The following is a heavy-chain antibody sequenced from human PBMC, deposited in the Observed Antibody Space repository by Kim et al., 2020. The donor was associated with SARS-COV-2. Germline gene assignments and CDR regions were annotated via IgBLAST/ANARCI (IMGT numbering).Heavy chain of an antibody. CDR3: ARYSSSSAALS. Sequence: GGSLRLSCAASGFTFSSYWMSWVRQAPGKGLEWVANIKEDGSEKFYVDSVKGRFTISRDNTKNSLHLQMNSLRAEDTAVYYCARYSSSSAALSWGQGTLVTVSS. V-gene: IGHV3-7*01. CDR1: GFTFSSYW. D-gene: IGHD6-6*01. J-gene: IGHJ5*02. CDR2: IKEDGSEK.